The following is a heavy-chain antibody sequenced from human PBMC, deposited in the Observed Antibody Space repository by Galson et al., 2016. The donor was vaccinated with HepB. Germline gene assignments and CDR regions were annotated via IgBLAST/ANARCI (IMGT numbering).Heavy chain of an antibody. CDR3: AAKTPSSDWWPGFDP. D-gene: IGHD2-8*02. J-gene: IGHJ5*02. CDR2: IYSSGSS. CDR1: GGSISSGGFS. Sequence: TLSLTCAVSGGSISSGGFSWNWIRQPPGKGLQWIGYIYSSGSSYYNPSLKSRVTISADWSKNQFSLNLTSVTAADTAMYYCAAKTPSSDWWPGFDPWGQGTLVTVSS. V-gene: IGHV4-30-2*01.